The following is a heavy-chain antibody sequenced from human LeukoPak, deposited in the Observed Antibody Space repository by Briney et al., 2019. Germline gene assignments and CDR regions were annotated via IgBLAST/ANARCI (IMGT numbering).Heavy chain of an antibody. CDR1: GGSFSGYY. CDR2: INHSGGT. Sequence: SETLSLTCAVYGGSFSGYYWSWIRQPPGKGLEWIGEINHSGGTNYNPSLKSRVTISVDTSKNQFSLKLSSVTAADTAVYYCAHIAARPGKDDYWGQGTLVTVSS. D-gene: IGHD6-6*01. V-gene: IGHV4-34*01. J-gene: IGHJ4*02. CDR3: AHIAARPGKDDY.